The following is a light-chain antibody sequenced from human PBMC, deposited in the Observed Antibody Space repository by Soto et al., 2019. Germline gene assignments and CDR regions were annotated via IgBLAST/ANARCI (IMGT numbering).Light chain of an antibody. Sequence: EIALTQSPRTLSLSAAERAPLXCRASQSVTTSYLAWYQQKPGQAPRLLIYGASTRATGIPARFSGSGSGTEFTLTISSLQSEDLAVYYCQQYNNWPPITFGQGARLEIK. CDR1: QSVTTSY. CDR2: GAS. J-gene: IGKJ5*01. CDR3: QQYNNWPPIT. V-gene: IGKV3D-15*01.